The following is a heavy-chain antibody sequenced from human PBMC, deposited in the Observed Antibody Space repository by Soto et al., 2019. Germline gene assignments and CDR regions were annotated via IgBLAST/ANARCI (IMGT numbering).Heavy chain of an antibody. Sequence: SETLSLTCAVYGGSFSGYYWRWIRQPPGKGLEWIGEINHSGSTNYNPSLKSRVTISVDTSKNQFSLKLSSVTAADTAVYYCARGARLHLGELSLYRYYYYYYMDVWGKGTTVTVS. J-gene: IGHJ6*03. V-gene: IGHV4-34*01. CDR2: INHSGST. D-gene: IGHD3-16*02. CDR3: ARGARLHLGELSLYRYYYYYYMDV. CDR1: GGSFSGYY.